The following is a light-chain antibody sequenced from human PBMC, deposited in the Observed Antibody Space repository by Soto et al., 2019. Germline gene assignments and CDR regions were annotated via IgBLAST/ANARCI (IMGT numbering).Light chain of an antibody. CDR2: AAS. CDR1: QSISSY. CDR3: QQSYSTPRT. V-gene: IGKV1-39*01. Sequence: DIQMTQSPSSLSASVGDRVTITCRASQSISSYLNWYQQKPGKAPKLLIYAASSLESGVTSRFSGTESGTDFNLPISSLQPEDFATYYCQQSYSTPRTFGQRTNVESK. J-gene: IGKJ1*01.